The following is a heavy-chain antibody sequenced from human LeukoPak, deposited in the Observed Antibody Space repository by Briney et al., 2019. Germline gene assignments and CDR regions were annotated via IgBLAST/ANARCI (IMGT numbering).Heavy chain of an antibody. CDR3: ALFTNGGAFDP. Sequence: PSQTLSLTCTVSGGSISSGDYYWSWIRQPPGKGLEWIGYIYYSGSTYYNPSLKGRVTISADTSKNQFSLKLSSVTAADTAVYYCALFTNGGAFDPWGQGTLVTVSS. CDR2: IYYSGST. CDR1: GGSISSGDYY. V-gene: IGHV4-30-4*01. D-gene: IGHD3-10*01. J-gene: IGHJ5*02.